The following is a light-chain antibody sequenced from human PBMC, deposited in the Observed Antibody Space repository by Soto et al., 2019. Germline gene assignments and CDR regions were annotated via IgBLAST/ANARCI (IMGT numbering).Light chain of an antibody. CDR2: GAS. V-gene: IGKV3-20*01. CDR1: QSATSSY. J-gene: IGKJ1*01. CDR3: LQHNSYPPT. Sequence: EFVLAQSPGTLSLSPGERATLSCRASQSATSSYLAWYQQKPGQAPRLLIYGASSRATGIPDRFSGGGSGTDFTLTISRLEPEDFATYYCLQHNSYPPTFGQGTKVEIK.